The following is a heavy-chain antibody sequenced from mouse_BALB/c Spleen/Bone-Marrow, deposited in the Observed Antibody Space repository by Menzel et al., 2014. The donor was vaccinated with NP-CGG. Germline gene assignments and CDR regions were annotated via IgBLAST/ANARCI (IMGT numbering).Heavy chain of an antibody. Sequence: VQLKESGAELVKPGASVKLSCTASGFNIKDTYMHWVKQRPEQGLEWIGRIDPANVNTKYDPKFQGKATITADTSSNTAYLQLSSLTSEDTAVYYCASYVYGYYFDYWGQVTTLTVSS. CDR1: GFNIKDTY. D-gene: IGHD1-1*01. CDR2: IDPANVNT. CDR3: ASYVYGYYFDY. V-gene: IGHV14-3*02. J-gene: IGHJ2*01.